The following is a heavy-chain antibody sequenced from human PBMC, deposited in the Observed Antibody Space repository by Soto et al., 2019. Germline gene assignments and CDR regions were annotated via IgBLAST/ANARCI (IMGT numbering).Heavy chain of an antibody. D-gene: IGHD6-19*01. Sequence: QVQLVESGGGVVQPGRSLRLSCAASGFTFSSYGMHWVRQAPGKGLEWVAVISYDGSNKYYADSVKGRFTISRDNSKNTRYRQMSSLRAEDTAVYYCVKDGSSGWPYYYGLDVWGQGTTVTVSS. V-gene: IGHV3-30*18. CDR1: GFTFSSYG. CDR3: VKDGSSGWPYYYGLDV. J-gene: IGHJ6*02. CDR2: ISYDGSNK.